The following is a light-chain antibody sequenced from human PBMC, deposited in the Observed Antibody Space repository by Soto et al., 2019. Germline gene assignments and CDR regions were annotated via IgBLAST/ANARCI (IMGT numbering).Light chain of an antibody. CDR2: AAR. CDR3: QQSHSTPYT. Sequence: DIQLTQSPSSLSPSVGDRITLSCRASQSISRNLNWYQQMPGKAPSLLIYAARDLQSGVPGRFSGSGSGTEFNLTISSLQPEDLPTYYCQQSHSTPYTFGQGTKLEI. J-gene: IGKJ2*01. CDR1: QSISRN. V-gene: IGKV1-39*01.